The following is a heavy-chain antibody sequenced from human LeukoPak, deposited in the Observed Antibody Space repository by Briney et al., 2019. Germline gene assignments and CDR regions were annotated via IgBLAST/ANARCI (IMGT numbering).Heavy chain of an antibody. D-gene: IGHD1-26*01. CDR3: ARARTFSGSYYYYMDV. V-gene: IGHV1-18*01. J-gene: IGHJ6*03. CDR2: MNPNSGNT. CDR1: GYTFTSYD. Sequence: ASVKVSCKASGYTFTSYDINWVRQATGQGLEWMGWMNPNSGNTNYAQKLQGRVTMTTDTSTSTAYMELRSLRSDDTAVYYCARARTFSGSYYYYMDVWGKGTTVTVSS.